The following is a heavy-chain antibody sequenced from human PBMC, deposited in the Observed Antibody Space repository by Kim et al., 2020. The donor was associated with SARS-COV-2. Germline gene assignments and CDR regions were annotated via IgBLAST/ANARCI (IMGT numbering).Heavy chain of an antibody. V-gene: IGHV3-11*06. D-gene: IGHD3-9*01. CDR3: ARYPSPYYDILTGSDGMDV. J-gene: IGHJ6*02. Sequence: GRFTISRDNAKNSLYLQMNSLRAEDTAVYYCARYPSPYYDILTGSDGMDVWGQGTTVTVSS.